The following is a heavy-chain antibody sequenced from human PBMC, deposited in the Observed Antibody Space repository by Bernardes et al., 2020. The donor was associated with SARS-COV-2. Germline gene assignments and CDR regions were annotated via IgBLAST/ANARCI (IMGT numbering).Heavy chain of an antibody. J-gene: IGHJ4*02. CDR1: GGSISGYY. V-gene: IGHV4-59*01. CDR2: IYYNGST. D-gene: IGHD3-16*02. CDR3: ARGGYRYPPPYYFDY. Sequence: SETLSLTCTVSGGSISGYYWSWIRQPPGKGLEWIAYIYYNGSTNYNPSLKSRVTISLDTSENHFSLQLSSLTPADTAVYYCARGGYRYPPPYYFDYWGQGNLVSVSS.